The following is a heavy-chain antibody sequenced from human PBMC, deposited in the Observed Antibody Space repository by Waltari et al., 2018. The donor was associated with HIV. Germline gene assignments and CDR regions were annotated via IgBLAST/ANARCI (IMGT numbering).Heavy chain of an antibody. CDR1: VYRFIRHG. D-gene: IGHD2-21*01. V-gene: IGHV1-18*04. CDR2: ISASTGNT. Sequence: QVQLVQSGADVKKPGASVKVSCETSVYRFIRHGQNWERQATGQGLEWMGWISASTGNTKYAENFQGRVTLTTDTITNTAYLEMRNLRPDDTAIYYCARGIHIMVVSAPMAFDVWGQGTLVTVSS. CDR3: ARGIHIMVVSAPMAFDV. J-gene: IGHJ3*01.